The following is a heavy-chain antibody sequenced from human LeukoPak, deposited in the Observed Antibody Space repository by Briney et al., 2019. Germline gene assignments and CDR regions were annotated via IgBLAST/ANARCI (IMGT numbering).Heavy chain of an antibody. CDR3: ARAAYDSSGYYYLPAAVDAFDI. CDR1: GGSISSYY. J-gene: IGHJ3*02. CDR2: IYYSGST. V-gene: IGHV4-59*01. Sequence: PSETLSLTCTVSGGSISSYYWSWIRQPPGKGLEWIGYIYYSGSTNYNPSLKSRVTISVDTSKNQFSLKLSSVTAADTAVYYCARAAYDSSGYYYLPAAVDAFDIWGQGTMVTVSS. D-gene: IGHD3-22*01.